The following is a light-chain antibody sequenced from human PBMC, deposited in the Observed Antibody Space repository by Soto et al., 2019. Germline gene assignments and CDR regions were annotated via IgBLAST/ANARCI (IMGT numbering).Light chain of an antibody. CDR1: QTVRNN. CDR2: DAS. CDR3: QHYNNWPPQFT. Sequence: EFVLTQSPGTLSLSPGERATLSCRASQTVRNNYLAWYQQKPGQAPRLLIYDASVRATGVPTRFSGSGSGTVFTLTISSLQSGDFAVYFCQHYNNWPPQFTFGGGTKVDIK. J-gene: IGKJ4*01. V-gene: IGKV3-15*01.